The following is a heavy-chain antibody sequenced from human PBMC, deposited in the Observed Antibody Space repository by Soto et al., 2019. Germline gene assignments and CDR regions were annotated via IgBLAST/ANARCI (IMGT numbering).Heavy chain of an antibody. CDR1: HFSFSSSP. J-gene: IGHJ4*02. Sequence: QVQLVESGGDVVQPGRSLRLSCAASHFSFSSSPMNWVRQAPGKGLEWVATISYDGSSKYYAESVEGRLTVSRDNSKNTRFLQVNSLRVEDTAVYYCAREGDYSNYFDYWGQGTLVTVSS. D-gene: IGHD4-4*01. CDR2: ISYDGSSK. V-gene: IGHV3-30*04. CDR3: AREGDYSNYFDY.